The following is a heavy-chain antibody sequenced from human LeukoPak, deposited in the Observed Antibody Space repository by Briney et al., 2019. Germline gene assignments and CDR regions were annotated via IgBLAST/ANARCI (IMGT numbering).Heavy chain of an antibody. CDR3: ARGPIAAAGNYYYYYMDV. V-gene: IGHV1-69*05. D-gene: IGHD6-13*01. CDR1: GGTFSSYA. J-gene: IGHJ6*03. Sequence: SVKVSCKASGGTFSSYAISWVRQAPGQGLEWMGGIIPIFDTANYAQKFQGRVTITTDESTSTAYMELSSLRSEDTAVYYCARGPIAAAGNYYYYYMDVWGKGTTVTVSS. CDR2: IIPIFDTA.